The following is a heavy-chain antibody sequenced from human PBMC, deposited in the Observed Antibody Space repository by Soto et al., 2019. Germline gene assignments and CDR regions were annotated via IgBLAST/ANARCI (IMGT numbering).Heavy chain of an antibody. D-gene: IGHD3-3*01. J-gene: IGHJ3*02. Sequence: SETLSLTCTVSCGSISSYYWSWIRQPPGKGLEWIGYIYYSGSTNYNPSLKSRVTISVDTSKNQFSLKLSSVTAADTAVYYCARLRFLEWPHAFDIWGQGTMVTVSS. V-gene: IGHV4-59*01. CDR3: ARLRFLEWPHAFDI. CDR1: CGSISSYY. CDR2: IYYSGST.